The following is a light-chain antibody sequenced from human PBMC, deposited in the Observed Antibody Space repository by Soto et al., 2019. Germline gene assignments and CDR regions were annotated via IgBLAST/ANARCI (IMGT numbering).Light chain of an antibody. CDR3: QQYGSTPRT. J-gene: IGKJ1*01. Sequence: EIVMTQSPGTRSSSPGQRATLSCXXSQSVSSNYLAWYQQKPGQAPRLLIYGASSRATGIPDRFSGSGSGTDFTLSISGLEPEDIAVYYCQQYGSTPRTFGQGTKVDI. CDR1: QSVSSNY. V-gene: IGKV3-20*01. CDR2: GAS.